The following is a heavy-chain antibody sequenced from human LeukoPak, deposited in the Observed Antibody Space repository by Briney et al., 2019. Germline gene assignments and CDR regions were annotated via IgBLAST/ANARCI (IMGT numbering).Heavy chain of an antibody. CDR1: GFTFNSYY. D-gene: IGHD3-10*01. V-gene: IGHV3-74*01. CDR2: INRDGSDT. Sequence: GGSLRLSCAASGFTFNSYYMNWVRQAPGKGLVRVSRINRDGSDTIYADSVKGRFTISRDNAKNTLFLQMNSPRAEDTAVYYCAREDFGVDYWGQGTLVTVSS. CDR3: AREDFGVDY. J-gene: IGHJ4*02.